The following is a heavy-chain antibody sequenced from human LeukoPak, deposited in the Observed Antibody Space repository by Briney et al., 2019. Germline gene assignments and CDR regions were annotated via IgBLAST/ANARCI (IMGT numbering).Heavy chain of an antibody. V-gene: IGHV3-66*01. J-gene: IGHJ4*02. Sequence: GGSLRLSCAASGFTFTSYGMHWVRQAPGKGLEWVSVIYSGGSTYYADSVKGRFTISRDNSKNTLYLQMNSLRAEDTAVYYCARGVYYDILTGYFYWGQGTLVTVSS. CDR1: GFTFTSYG. CDR2: IYSGGST. D-gene: IGHD3-9*01. CDR3: ARGVYYDILTGYFY.